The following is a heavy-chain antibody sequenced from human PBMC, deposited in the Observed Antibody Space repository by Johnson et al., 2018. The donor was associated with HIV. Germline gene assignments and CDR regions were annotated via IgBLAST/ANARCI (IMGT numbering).Heavy chain of an antibody. Sequence: QVQLVESGVGVVQPGRSLRLSCAASGFTFSSYAMHWVRQAPGKGLEWVAVISYDGSNKYYADSVKGRFNISRDNSKNTLYLQMNSLRAEDTAVYYCARDAKVGYGDAFDIWGHGTMVTVSS. D-gene: IGHD5-12*01. CDR1: GFTFSSYA. J-gene: IGHJ3*02. CDR2: ISYDGSNK. V-gene: IGHV3-30-3*01. CDR3: ARDAKVGYGDAFDI.